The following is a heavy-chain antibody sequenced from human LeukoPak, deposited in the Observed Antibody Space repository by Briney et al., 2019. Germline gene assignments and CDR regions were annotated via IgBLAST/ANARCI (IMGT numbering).Heavy chain of an antibody. Sequence: PSETLSLTCTVSGGSISSYYWSWIRQPAGKGLEWIGRIYTSGSTNYNPSLKSRVTMSVDTSKNQSSLKLSSVTAADTAVYYCARDLPYSSGWYGYYYYYYGMDVWGQGTTVTVSS. D-gene: IGHD6-19*01. CDR2: IYTSGST. CDR3: ARDLPYSSGWYGYYYYYYGMDV. CDR1: GGSISSYY. V-gene: IGHV4-4*07. J-gene: IGHJ6*02.